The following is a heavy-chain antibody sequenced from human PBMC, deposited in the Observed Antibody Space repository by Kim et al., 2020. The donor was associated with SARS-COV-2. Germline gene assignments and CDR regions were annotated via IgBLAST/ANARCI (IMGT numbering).Heavy chain of an antibody. Sequence: GGYLRLSCAASGFTFSDYYMSWIRQAPGKGLEWVSYISSSSSYTNYADSVKGRFTISRDNAKNSLYLQMNSLRAEDTAVYYCASANYYDSSGYTSKRDYWGQGTLVTVSS. CDR2: ISSSSSYT. J-gene: IGHJ4*02. CDR3: ASANYYDSSGYTSKRDY. V-gene: IGHV3-11*03. CDR1: GFTFSDYY. D-gene: IGHD3-22*01.